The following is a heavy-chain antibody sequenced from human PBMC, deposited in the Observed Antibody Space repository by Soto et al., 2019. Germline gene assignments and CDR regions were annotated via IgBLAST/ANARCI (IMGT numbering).Heavy chain of an antibody. Sequence: KLSETLSLTCAVIDGALSSGGYAWTWIRQPPGKGLEWIGYIYHSGSTYYNPSLKGRITISVDTSKNQLSLKLNSVTAADTAVYYCASHDYGGPSNQNDAFDIWGQGTMVTVSS. CDR3: ASHDYGGPSNQNDAFDI. D-gene: IGHD4-17*01. CDR1: DGALSSGGYA. CDR2: IYHSGST. J-gene: IGHJ3*02. V-gene: IGHV4-30-2*01.